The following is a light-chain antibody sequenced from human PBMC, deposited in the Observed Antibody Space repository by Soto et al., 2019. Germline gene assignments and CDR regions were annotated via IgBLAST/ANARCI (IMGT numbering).Light chain of an antibody. Sequence: DIQMAQSPSTLSATVGDPVNITCRASQSVSKWLAWYQQKPGKAPNLLIYKASTLEFGVPSRFSGSGSGTEFTLTISSLQPDDFATYYCQHYNSYSELTFGGGTKVEIK. J-gene: IGKJ4*01. CDR1: QSVSKW. CDR2: KAS. V-gene: IGKV1-5*03. CDR3: QHYNSYSELT.